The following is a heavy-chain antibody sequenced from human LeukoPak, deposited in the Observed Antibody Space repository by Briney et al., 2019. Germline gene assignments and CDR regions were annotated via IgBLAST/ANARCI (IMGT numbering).Heavy chain of an antibody. V-gene: IGHV3-23*01. CDR2: VSGSSGRT. Sequence: GGSLRLSCTASGFSFSSYWMSWVRQAPGKGLEWVAGVSGSSGRTYYAASVKGRFTISRDNSKNTLSLEMNSLSAADTAVYYCAKDLSYSSGWYGFDYWGQGTLVTVSS. J-gene: IGHJ4*02. CDR1: GFSFSSYW. D-gene: IGHD6-19*01. CDR3: AKDLSYSSGWYGFDY.